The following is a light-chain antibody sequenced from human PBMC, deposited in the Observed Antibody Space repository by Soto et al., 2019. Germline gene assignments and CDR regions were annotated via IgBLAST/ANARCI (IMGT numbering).Light chain of an antibody. CDR3: SSYTTISSVV. J-gene: IGLJ2*01. CDR1: SSDVGAYNY. Sequence: QSALTQPAPVSGSPGQSITISCTGTSSDVGAYNYVSWYQQHPGKAPKLMIYEVSNRPSGVSNRFSGSKSGNTASLTISGLQAEDEADYYCSSYTTISSVVFGGGTQLAVL. V-gene: IGLV2-14*01. CDR2: EVS.